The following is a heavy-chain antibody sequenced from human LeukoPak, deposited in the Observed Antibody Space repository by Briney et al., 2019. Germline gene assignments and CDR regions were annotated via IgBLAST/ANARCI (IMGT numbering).Heavy chain of an antibody. J-gene: IGHJ5*02. D-gene: IGHD1-26*01. CDR3: ARAYRVEVGAMYLGSFDP. Sequence: ASVKVSCKASGYTFTSYGISWVRRAPGQGLEWMGWISAYNGNTNYAQKLQGRVTMTTDTSTSTAYMELRSLRSDDTAMYYCARAYRVEVGAMYLGSFDPWGQGTLVTVSS. CDR1: GYTFTSYG. V-gene: IGHV1-18*01. CDR2: ISAYNGNT.